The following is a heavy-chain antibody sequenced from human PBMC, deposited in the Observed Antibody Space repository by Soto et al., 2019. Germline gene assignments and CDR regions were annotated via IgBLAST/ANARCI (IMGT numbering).Heavy chain of an antibody. CDR3: ARCPTRRYCSSTSCLKGVKYYYYGMDV. Sequence: LSLTCSVYGGSFSGYYWSWIRQPPGKGLEWIGEINHSGSTNYNPSLKSRVTISVDTSKNQFSLKLSSVTAADTAVYYCARCPTRRYCSSTSCLKGVKYYYYGMDVWGQGTTVTVSS. V-gene: IGHV4-34*01. CDR2: INHSGST. J-gene: IGHJ6*02. CDR1: GGSFSGYY. D-gene: IGHD2-2*01.